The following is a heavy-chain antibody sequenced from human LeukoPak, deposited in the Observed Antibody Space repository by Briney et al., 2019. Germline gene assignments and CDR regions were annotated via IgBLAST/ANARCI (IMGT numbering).Heavy chain of an antibody. J-gene: IGHJ4*02. CDR3: AKDDRYSGYDIRGSGDY. Sequence: GGSLRLSCAASGFTFSIYGMHWVRQAPGKGLEWVAVISYDGSNKYYADSVKGRFTISRDNSKNTLYLQMNSLRAEDTAVYYCAKDDRYSGYDIRGSGDYWGQGILVTVSS. CDR2: ISYDGSNK. V-gene: IGHV3-30*18. CDR1: GFTFSIYG. D-gene: IGHD5-12*01.